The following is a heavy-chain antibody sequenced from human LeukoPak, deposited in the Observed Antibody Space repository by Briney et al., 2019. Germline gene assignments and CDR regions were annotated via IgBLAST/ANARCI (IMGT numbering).Heavy chain of an antibody. CDR1: GGSISSSSYY. CDR2: INYSGTT. CDR3: ARLVSAVDTATNYFDY. J-gene: IGHJ4*02. V-gene: IGHV4-39*01. D-gene: IGHD6-13*01. Sequence: SETLSLICTVSGGSISSSSYYWVWIRQPPGKGLEWIGSINYSGTTYYTSSLKSRVTVSVDTSKNQFSLKLTSVSAADTAVFYCARLVSAVDTATNYFDYWGQGTLVTVSS.